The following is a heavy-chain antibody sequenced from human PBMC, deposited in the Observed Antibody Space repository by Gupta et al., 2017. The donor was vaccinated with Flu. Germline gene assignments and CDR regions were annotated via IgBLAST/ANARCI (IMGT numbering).Heavy chain of an antibody. V-gene: IGHV4-31*03. CDR2: IYYSGST. CDR3: AREVLGPSRSGYNNWYFDL. J-gene: IGHJ2*01. CDR1: GGSISSGGYY. D-gene: IGHD3-3*01. Sequence: QVQLQESGPGLVKPSQTLSLTCTVSGGSISSGGYYWSWIRQHPGKGLEWIGYIYYSGSTYYNPSLKSRVTISVDTSKNQFSLKLSSVTAADTAVYHCAREVLGPSRSGYNNWYFDLWGRGTLVTVSS.